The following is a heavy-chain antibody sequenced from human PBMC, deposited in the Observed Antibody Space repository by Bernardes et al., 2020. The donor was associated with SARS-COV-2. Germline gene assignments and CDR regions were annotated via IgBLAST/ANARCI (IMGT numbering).Heavy chain of an antibody. J-gene: IGHJ6*03. CDR2: VYVGGST. CDR3: ARGLRGFHYMDV. Sequence: GGSLRLSCAASGFTVSSNDMTWVRQAPGKGLEWVSVVYVGGSTYYADSVKGRFTISRDNSNSTVYLQMNSLRADDTAVYYGARGLRGFHYMDVWGKGTTVTVSS. CDR1: GFTVSSND. V-gene: IGHV3-66*02.